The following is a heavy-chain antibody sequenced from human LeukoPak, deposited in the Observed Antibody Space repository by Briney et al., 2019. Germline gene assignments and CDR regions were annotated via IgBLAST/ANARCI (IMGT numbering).Heavy chain of an antibody. Sequence: GESLKISCKGSGYSFTSYWIGWVRQMPGKGLEWMGIIYPGDSDTRYSPSFQGRVTISADKSISTAYLQWSSLKASDTAMYYCARQGAYCGGDCYGNWFDPWGQGTLVTVSS. CDR1: GYSFTSYW. D-gene: IGHD2-21*02. CDR3: ARQGAYCGGDCYGNWFDP. J-gene: IGHJ5*02. CDR2: IYPGDSDT. V-gene: IGHV5-51*01.